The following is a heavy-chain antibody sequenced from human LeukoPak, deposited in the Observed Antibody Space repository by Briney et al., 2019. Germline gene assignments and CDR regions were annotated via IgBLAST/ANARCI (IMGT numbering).Heavy chain of an antibody. CDR2: ISGSGGST. CDR3: ASRGGYCSTTSCYKQDY. J-gene: IGHJ4*02. CDR1: GFTFSSYA. V-gene: IGHV3-23*01. D-gene: IGHD2-2*02. Sequence: PGGSLRLSCAASGFTFSSYAMSWVRQAPGKGLEWVSAISGSGGSTYYADSVKGRFTISRNNSKNTLFLQMNSLRAEDTAVYYCASRGGYCSTTSCYKQDYWGQGTLVTVSS.